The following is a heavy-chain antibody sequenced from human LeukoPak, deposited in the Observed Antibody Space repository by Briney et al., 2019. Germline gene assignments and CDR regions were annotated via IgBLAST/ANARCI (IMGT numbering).Heavy chain of an antibody. CDR1: GFTFSSFA. CDR2: ISGSGGST. V-gene: IGHV3-23*01. D-gene: IGHD3-22*01. Sequence: GGSLRLSCAASGFTFSSFAMSWVRQAPGKGLEWVSAISGSGGSTYYADSVKGRFTISRDNSKNTLYLQMNSLRAEDTAVYYCAKITMIVVVISAFDIWGQGTMVTVSS. CDR3: AKITMIVVVISAFDI. J-gene: IGHJ3*02.